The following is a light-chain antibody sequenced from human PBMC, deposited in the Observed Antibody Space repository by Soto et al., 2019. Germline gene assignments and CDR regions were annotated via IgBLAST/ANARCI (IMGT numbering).Light chain of an antibody. Sequence: DIQMTQSPSSLSASVGDRVTITCRASQSISSYLNWYQQKPGKAPNLLIYATSSLQSGVPSRFSGSGSGTDFTLIISSLQPEDFATYYCQQSYSIPLTFGQGTKLEIK. J-gene: IGKJ2*01. CDR2: ATS. CDR3: QQSYSIPLT. V-gene: IGKV1-39*01. CDR1: QSISSY.